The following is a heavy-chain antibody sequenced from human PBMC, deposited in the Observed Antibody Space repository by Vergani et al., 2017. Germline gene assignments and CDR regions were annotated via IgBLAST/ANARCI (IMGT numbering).Heavy chain of an antibody. D-gene: IGHD2-2*01. CDR3: ARDSAMGFDP. CDR2: ISGSGGST. V-gene: IGHV3-23*01. Sequence: EVQLLESGGGLVQPGGSLRLSCAASGFTFSSYAMSWVRQAPGKGLEWVSGISGSGGSTYYADSVKGRFTISRDNAKNSLYLQMNSLRAEDTAVYYCARDSAMGFDPWGQGTLVTVSS. J-gene: IGHJ5*02. CDR1: GFTFSSYA.